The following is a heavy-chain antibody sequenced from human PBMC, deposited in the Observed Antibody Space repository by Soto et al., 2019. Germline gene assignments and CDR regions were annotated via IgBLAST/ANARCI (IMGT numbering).Heavy chain of an antibody. J-gene: IGHJ6*03. CDR3: AREGYCTNGVCYFNYYYFYMDV. CDR1: GFTFSSYW. Sequence: PGGSLRLSCAASGFTFSSYWMSWVRQAPGKGLEWVANIKQDGSEKYYVDSVKGRFTISRDNAKNSLYLQMNSLRAEDTAVYYCAREGYCTNGVCYFNYYYFYMDVWGKGTTVTVS. CDR2: IKQDGSEK. V-gene: IGHV3-7*01. D-gene: IGHD2-8*01.